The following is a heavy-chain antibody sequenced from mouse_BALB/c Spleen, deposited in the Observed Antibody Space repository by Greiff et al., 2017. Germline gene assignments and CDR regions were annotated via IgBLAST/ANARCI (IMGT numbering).Heavy chain of an antibody. D-gene: IGHD1-2*01. V-gene: IGHV2-9*02. J-gene: IGHJ2*01. CDR3: ARETTATYDNFDD. Sequence: VQVVESGPGLVAPSQSLSITCTVSGFSLTSYGVHWVRQPPGKGLEWLGVIWAGGSTNYNSALMSRLSISKDNSKSQVFLKMNSLQTDDTAMYYCARETTATYDNFDDWGQGTTLTVSS. CDR2: IWAGGST. CDR1: GFSLTSYG.